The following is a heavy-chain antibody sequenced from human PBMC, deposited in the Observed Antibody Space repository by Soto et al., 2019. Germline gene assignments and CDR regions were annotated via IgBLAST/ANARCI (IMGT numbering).Heavy chain of an antibody. V-gene: IGHV3-48*01. CDR2: ISSSSSTI. CDR3: ARHPERIAEIGGFDP. J-gene: IGHJ5*02. CDR1: GFTFSSYS. Sequence: EVQLVESGGGLVQPGGSLRLSCAASGFTFSSYSMNWVRQAPGKGLEWVSYISSSSSTIYYADSVKGRFTISRDNAKDSLYLHMNSLRAEDTAVYYCARHPERIAEIGGFDPWGQGTLVTVSS. D-gene: IGHD6-13*01.